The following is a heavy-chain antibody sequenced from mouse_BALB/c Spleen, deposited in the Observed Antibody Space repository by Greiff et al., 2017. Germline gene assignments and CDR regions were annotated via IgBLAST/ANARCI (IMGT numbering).Heavy chain of an antibody. J-gene: IGHJ2*01. CDR3: ARVWGGYYFDY. CDR1: GFTFSSYA. CDR2: ISSGGST. Sequence: EVNVVESGGGLVKPGGSLKLSCAASGFTFSSYAMSWVRQTPEKRLEWVASISSGGSTYYPDSVKGRFTISRDNARNILYLQMSSLRSEDTAMYYCARVWGGYYFDYWGQGTTLTVSS. V-gene: IGHV5-6-5*01.